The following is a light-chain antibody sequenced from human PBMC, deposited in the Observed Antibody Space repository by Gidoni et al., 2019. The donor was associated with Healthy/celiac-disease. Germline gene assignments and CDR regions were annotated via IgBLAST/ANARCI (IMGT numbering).Light chain of an antibody. J-gene: IGKJ1*01. CDR2: AAS. Sequence: DIPITQSPSSLSASVGDRVTITCRASQSISHYLNWYQQKPGKAPKLLIYAASSLQSGVPSRFSGSGSGTDFTLTISSLQPEDIATYYCQQSYSTPRTFGQGTKVEIK. CDR3: QQSYSTPRT. V-gene: IGKV1-39*01. CDR1: QSISHY.